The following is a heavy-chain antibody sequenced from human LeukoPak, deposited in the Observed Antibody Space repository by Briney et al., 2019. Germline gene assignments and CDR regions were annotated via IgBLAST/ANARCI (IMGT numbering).Heavy chain of an antibody. CDR3: ARDLSGVTGYTYGRGIDY. CDR1: GFTFSTYS. Sequence: GGSLRLSCAASGFTFSTYSMNWVRQAPGKGLEWVSDISRSSSEIHYADSVTGRFTISRDNAKNSVYLQMNSLRAEDTAVYYCARDLSGVTGYTYGRGIDYWGQGTLVTVSS. V-gene: IGHV3-48*01. CDR2: ISRSSSEI. J-gene: IGHJ4*02. D-gene: IGHD5-18*01.